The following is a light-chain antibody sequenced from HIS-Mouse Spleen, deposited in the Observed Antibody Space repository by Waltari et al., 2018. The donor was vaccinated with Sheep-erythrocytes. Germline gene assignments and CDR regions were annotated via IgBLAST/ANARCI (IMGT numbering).Light chain of an antibody. CDR3: MQALQTPRT. CDR1: QSLLHSNGYNY. Sequence: DIVMTQSPLSLPVTPGEPASIYCRSSQSLLHSNGYNYLDWYLQKPGQSPQLLIYLGSNRAPGVPDRFSGSGSGTDFTLKISRVEAEDVGVYYCMQALQTPRTFGQGTKVEIK. CDR2: LGS. J-gene: IGKJ1*01. V-gene: IGKV2-28*01.